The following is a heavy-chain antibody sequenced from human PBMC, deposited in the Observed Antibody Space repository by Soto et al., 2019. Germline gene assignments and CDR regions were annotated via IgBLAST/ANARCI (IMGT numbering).Heavy chain of an antibody. CDR2: IWFDGSNK. CDR1: GFTFSNYG. D-gene: IGHD3-10*01. Sequence: QVQLVESGGGVVQPGRSLRLSCTASGFTFSNYGMHWVRQAPGKGLEWVAVIWFDGSNKYYADSVKGRFTISRDISKNTLYLQMASLRVEYTAVYYCASDLSGALDFWCQVALVAVS. CDR3: ASDLSGALDF. V-gene: IGHV3-33*01. J-gene: IGHJ4*02.